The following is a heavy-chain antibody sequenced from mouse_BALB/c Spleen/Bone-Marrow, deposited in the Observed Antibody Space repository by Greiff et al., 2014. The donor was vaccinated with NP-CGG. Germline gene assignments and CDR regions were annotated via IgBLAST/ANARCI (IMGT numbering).Heavy chain of an antibody. CDR1: GYTFTSYW. V-gene: IGHV1-7*01. Sequence: VQLQQSGAELAKPGASVKMSCKASGYTFTSYWMHWVKQRPGQGLEWIGYINPSTGYTEYNQKFKDKATLTADKSSSTAYMQLSSLTSEDSAVYYCARSRDGYDSFAYWGRGTLVTVSA. CDR2: INPSTGYT. J-gene: IGHJ3*01. CDR3: ARSRDGYDSFAY. D-gene: IGHD2-2*01.